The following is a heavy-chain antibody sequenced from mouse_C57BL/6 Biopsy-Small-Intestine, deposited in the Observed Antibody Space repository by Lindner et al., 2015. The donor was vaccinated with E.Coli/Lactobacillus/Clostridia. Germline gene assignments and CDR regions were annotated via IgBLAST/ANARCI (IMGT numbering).Heavy chain of an antibody. Sequence: VQLQESGAELVRPGTSVKVSCKASGYAFTNYLIEWVKQRPGQGLEWIGVINPGSGGTNYNEKFKGKATLTADKSSSTAYMQLSSLTSEDSAVYFCARKGVLRYFGYWGQGTTLTVSS. CDR3: ARKGVLRYFGY. CDR1: GYAFTNYL. J-gene: IGHJ2*01. CDR2: INPGSGGT. V-gene: IGHV1-54*01. D-gene: IGHD1-1*01.